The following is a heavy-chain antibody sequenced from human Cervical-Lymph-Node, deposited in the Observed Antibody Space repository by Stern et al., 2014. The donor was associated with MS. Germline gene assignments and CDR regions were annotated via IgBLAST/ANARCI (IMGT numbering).Heavy chain of an antibody. J-gene: IGHJ4*02. D-gene: IGHD1-26*01. Sequence: QVQLQESGPGLVKPSQTLSLTCTVSGGSISSGSFYWNWIRQPAGKGLEWIGRISTTESTNYNPSLKVRVTISMDASKSQFSLRLSSVTASDTAFYFCARDPYYYFDYWGLGTLVTVSS. CDR1: GGSISSGSFY. CDR2: ISTTEST. V-gene: IGHV4-61*02. CDR3: ARDPYYYFDY.